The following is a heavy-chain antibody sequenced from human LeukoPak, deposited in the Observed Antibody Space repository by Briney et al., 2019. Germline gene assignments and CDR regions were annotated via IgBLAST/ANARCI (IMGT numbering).Heavy chain of an antibody. V-gene: IGHV3-23*01. CDR2: ISGSGGST. CDR3: ASDLFWSGYPPIDY. Sequence: GGSLRLSCAASGFTFSSYAMSWVRQAPGKGLEWVSAISGSGGSTYYADSVKGRFTISRDNSKNTLYLQMNSLRAEDTAVYYCASDLFWSGYPPIDYWGQGTLVTVSS. CDR1: GFTFSSYA. D-gene: IGHD3-3*01. J-gene: IGHJ4*02.